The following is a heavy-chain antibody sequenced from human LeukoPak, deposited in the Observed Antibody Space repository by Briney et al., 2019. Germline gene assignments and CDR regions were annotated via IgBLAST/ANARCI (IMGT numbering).Heavy chain of an antibody. D-gene: IGHD2-15*01. CDR1: GFTFSNYA. V-gene: IGHV3-23*01. Sequence: GGSLRLSCAASGFTFSNYAMSWVRQAPGKGLEWVSAISGSGGSTYYTDSVKGRFTISRDNSKNTLYLQMNSLRADDTAVYYCAKDPSLPSGGISFDIWGQGTMVTVSS. J-gene: IGHJ3*02. CDR2: ISGSGGST. CDR3: AKDPSLPSGGISFDI.